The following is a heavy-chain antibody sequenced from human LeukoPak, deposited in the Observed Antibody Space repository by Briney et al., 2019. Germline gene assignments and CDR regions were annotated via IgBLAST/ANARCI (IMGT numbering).Heavy chain of an antibody. Sequence: IIPIFGTANYAQKFQGRVTITADESTSTAYMELSSLRSEDTAVYYCAREVEYQLLGWFDPWGQGTLVTVSS. D-gene: IGHD2-2*01. V-gene: IGHV1-69*01. CDR2: IIPIFGTA. J-gene: IGHJ5*02. CDR3: AREVEYQLLGWFDP.